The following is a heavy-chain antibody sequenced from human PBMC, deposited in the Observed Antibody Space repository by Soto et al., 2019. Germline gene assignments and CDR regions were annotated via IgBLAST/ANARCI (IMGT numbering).Heavy chain of an antibody. V-gene: IGHV4-30-2*01. CDR1: GGSISSGGYS. CDR2: IYHSGST. D-gene: IGHD4-17*01. CDR3: ARGGVTVTNYFDY. Sequence: SETLSLTCAVSGGSISSGGYSWSWLRQPPGKGLEWIGYIYHSGSTYYNPSLKSRVTISVDRSKNQFSLKLSSVTAADTAVYYCARGGVTVTNYFDYWGQGTLVTVSS. J-gene: IGHJ4*02.